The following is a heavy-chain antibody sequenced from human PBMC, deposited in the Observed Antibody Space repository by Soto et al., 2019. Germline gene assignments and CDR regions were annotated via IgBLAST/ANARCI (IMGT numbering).Heavy chain of an antibody. CDR2: IYYSGST. V-gene: IGHV4-59*01. Sequence: SETLSLTCTVSGGSISSYYWSWIRRPPGKGLEWIGYIYYSGSTNYNPSLKSRVTISVDTSKNQFSLKLSSVTAADTAVYYCAGDRYGDYGDYYYYYMDVWGKGTTVTVSS. CDR1: GGSISSYY. J-gene: IGHJ6*03. CDR3: AGDRYGDYGDYYYYYMDV. D-gene: IGHD4-17*01.